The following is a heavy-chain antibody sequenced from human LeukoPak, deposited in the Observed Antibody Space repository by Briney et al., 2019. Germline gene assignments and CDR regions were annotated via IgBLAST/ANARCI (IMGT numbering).Heavy chain of an antibody. CDR2: IYHSGST. J-gene: IGHJ4*02. V-gene: IGHV4-30-2*01. CDR1: GGSISSGGYS. CDR3: ARETLDAVFDY. D-gene: IGHD1-1*01. Sequence: SETLSLTCAVSGGSISSGGYSWSWIRQPPGKGLEWIGYIYHSGSTYYNPSLKSRVTISVDRSKIQFSLKLSSVTAADTAVYYCARETLDAVFDYWGQGTLVTVSS.